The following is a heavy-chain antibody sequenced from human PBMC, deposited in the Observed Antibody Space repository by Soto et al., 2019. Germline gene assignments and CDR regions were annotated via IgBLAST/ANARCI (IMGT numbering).Heavy chain of an antibody. CDR3: ATRPPGATWYGVFDY. D-gene: IGHD6-13*01. Sequence: SETLSLTCTVSGASISNRYGSWIRQSPGKGPEWIGYVYHSGATNYNPSLETRVTISLDSSKNQFSLKLNSVTAADTAVYYCATRPPGATWYGVFDYWSQGTLVT. CDR2: VYHSGAT. V-gene: IGHV4-59*11. J-gene: IGHJ4*02. CDR1: GASISNRY.